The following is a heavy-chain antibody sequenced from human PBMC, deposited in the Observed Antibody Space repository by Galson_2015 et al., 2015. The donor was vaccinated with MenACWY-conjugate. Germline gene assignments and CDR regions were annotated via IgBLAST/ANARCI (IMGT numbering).Heavy chain of an antibody. Sequence: GFTFSSYSLNWVRQAPGKGLEWVSSIRSSSSYIYYADSEKGRFTISRDNAENSLYLQMNSLRAEDTAVYYCARDPSSPPFYYYGMDVWVRGTTVTVSS. V-gene: IGHV3-21*01. CDR2: IRSSSSYI. CDR3: ARDPSSPPFYYYGMDV. J-gene: IGHJ6*02. CDR1: GFTFSSYS. D-gene: IGHD6-13*01.